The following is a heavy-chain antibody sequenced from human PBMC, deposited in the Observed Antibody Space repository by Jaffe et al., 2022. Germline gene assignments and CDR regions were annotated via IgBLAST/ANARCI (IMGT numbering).Heavy chain of an antibody. V-gene: IGHV6-1*01. Sequence: QVQLQQSGPGLVKPSQTLSLTCAISGDSVSSNSAAWNWIRQSPSRGLEWLGRTYYRSKWYNDYAVSVKSRITINPDTSKNQFSLQLNSVTPEDTAVYYCAREASPIKCTGGVCYLVDYYYYMDVWGKGTTVTVSS. CDR3: AREASPIKCTGGVCYLVDYYYYMDV. D-gene: IGHD2-8*02. CDR1: GDSVSSNSAA. J-gene: IGHJ6*03. CDR2: TYYRSKWYN.